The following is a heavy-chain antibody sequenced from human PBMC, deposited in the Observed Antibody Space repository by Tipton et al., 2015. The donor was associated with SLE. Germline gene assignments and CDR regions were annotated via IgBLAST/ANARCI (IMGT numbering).Heavy chain of an antibody. CDR2: KPSDRPTV. CDR3: ARDLSGRFDP. CDR1: GFTFSNFV. J-gene: IGHJ5*02. Sequence: RSLRLSCVTSGFTFSNFVMMWVRQAPGKGLEWVALKPSDRPTVDYADSVRGRFTISRDNSKNTLYLQMDSLTVEDTAVYYCARDLSGRFDPWGQGTPVTVSS. V-gene: IGHV3-30*03.